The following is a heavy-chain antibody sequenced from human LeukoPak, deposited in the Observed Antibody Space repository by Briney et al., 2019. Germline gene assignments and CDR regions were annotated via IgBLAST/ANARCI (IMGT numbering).Heavy chain of an antibody. Sequence: ASVKVSCKASGGTFSSYAISWVRQAPGQGLEWMGGIIPIFGTANYAQKFQGRVTITADKSTSTAYMELSSLRAEDTALYYCAKEIRPNFYNSSGYYHDAFAIWGQGAMVTVSS. J-gene: IGHJ3*02. CDR1: GGTFSSYA. V-gene: IGHV1-69*06. D-gene: IGHD3-22*01. CDR2: IIPIFGTA. CDR3: AKEIRPNFYNSSGYYHDAFAI.